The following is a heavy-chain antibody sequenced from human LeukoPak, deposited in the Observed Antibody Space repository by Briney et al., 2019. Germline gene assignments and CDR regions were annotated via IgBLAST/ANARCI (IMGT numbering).Heavy chain of an antibody. D-gene: IGHD1-26*01. CDR3: VRQSGWYSGSYLFDY. J-gene: IGHJ4*02. V-gene: IGHV4-59*08. CDR1: GGSISSYY. CDR2: IYYSGST. Sequence: SETLSLTCTVSGGSISSYYWSWIRQPPGKGLEWIGYIYYSGSTNYNPSLKSRVTISVDTSKNQFSLKLSSVTAADTAVYYCVRQSGWYSGSYLFDYWGQGTLVTVSS.